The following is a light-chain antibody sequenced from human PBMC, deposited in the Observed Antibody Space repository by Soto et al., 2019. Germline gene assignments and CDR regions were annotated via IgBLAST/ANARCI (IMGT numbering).Light chain of an antibody. V-gene: IGKV2-28*01. CDR2: LAS. Sequence: DIVMTQSPLSLPFTPGEPASISCRSSQSLLHSNGNHYLEWYFQKPGQSPQLLIYLASIRASGVPDRFSGSGSGTDFTLKISRVEAEDVGVYYCMHALHSPRTFGQGTKVEIK. CDR1: QSLLHSNGNHY. CDR3: MHALHSPRT. J-gene: IGKJ1*01.